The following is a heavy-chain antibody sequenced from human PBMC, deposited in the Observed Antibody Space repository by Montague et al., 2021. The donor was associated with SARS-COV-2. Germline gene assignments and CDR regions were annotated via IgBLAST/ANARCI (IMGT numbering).Heavy chain of an antibody. J-gene: IGHJ4*02. CDR2: IYYSGCT. V-gene: IGHV4-39*01. CDR1: GGSIRSSSYY. D-gene: IGHD3-9*01. CDR3: ASHRMTVFLGRMFDY. Sequence: SETLSLTCTVSGGSIRSSSYYWGWIRQPQGKGLVWIGSIYYSGCTYYNPTLKSRVTISVDTSKNQFSLKLSSVTAADAAVYYCASHRMTVFLGRMFDYWGQGTLVTVSS.